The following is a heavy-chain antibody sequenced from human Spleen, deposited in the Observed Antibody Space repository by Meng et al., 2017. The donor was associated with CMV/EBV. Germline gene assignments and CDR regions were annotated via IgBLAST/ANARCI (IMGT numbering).Heavy chain of an antibody. V-gene: IGHV4-39*07. Sequence: SETLSLTCTVSGGSISSSSYYWGWIRQPPGKGLEWIGSIYYSGSTYSNPSLKSRVTISVDTSKNQFSLKLSSVTAADTALYYCARFEYASSALDYWGQGTLVTVSS. CDR1: GGSISSSSYY. D-gene: IGHD6-6*01. CDR3: ARFEYASSALDY. J-gene: IGHJ4*02. CDR2: IYYSGST.